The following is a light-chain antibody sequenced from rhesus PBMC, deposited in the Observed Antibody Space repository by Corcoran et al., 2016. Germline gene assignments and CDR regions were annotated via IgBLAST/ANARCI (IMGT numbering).Light chain of an antibody. J-gene: IGKJ4*01. CDR3: QQYNDWLLT. CDR1: ESVGSY. Sequence: EIVMTQSPATLSLSPGETATLSCRASESVGSYLAWYQQKPGQVPKLLVHSAYFRATGIPDRFSGSGARTEVTLTISSLEPEDVGVYHCQQYNDWLLTFGGGTKVEIK. V-gene: IGKV3-40*03. CDR2: SAY.